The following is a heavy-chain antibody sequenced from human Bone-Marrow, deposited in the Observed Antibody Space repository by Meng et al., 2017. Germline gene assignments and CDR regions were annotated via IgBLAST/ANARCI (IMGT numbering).Heavy chain of an antibody. CDR1: GFTFSSYA. CDR2: INPNSGGT. V-gene: IGHV1-2*02. Sequence: GESLKISCAASGFTFSSYAMHWVRQAPGKGLEWMGWINPNSGGTNYAQKFQGRVTLTRDTSISTAYMELSRLRSDDTAVYYCARDRQTKYYYDSSDDAFDIWGQGTMVTVSS. J-gene: IGHJ3*02. CDR3: ARDRQTKYYYDSSDDAFDI. D-gene: IGHD3-22*01.